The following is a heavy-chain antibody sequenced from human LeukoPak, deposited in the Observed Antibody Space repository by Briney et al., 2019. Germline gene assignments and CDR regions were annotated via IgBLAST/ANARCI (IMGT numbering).Heavy chain of an antibody. D-gene: IGHD6-13*01. CDR2: ISSSSSSI. Sequence: PGGSLRLSCAASGFTFSDYNMNWVRQAPGKGLEWVSSISSSSSSIYYADSVKGRFTISRDDAKNSLYLQMNSLRAEDTAVYYCARTATDTGEFDYWGQGTLVTVSS. V-gene: IGHV3-21*01. J-gene: IGHJ4*02. CDR3: ARTATDTGEFDY. CDR1: GFTFSDYN.